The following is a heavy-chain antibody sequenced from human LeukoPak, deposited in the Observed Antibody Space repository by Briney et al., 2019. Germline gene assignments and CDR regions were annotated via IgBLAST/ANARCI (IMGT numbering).Heavy chain of an antibody. D-gene: IGHD2-8*01. CDR3: AKDLRGNGYYMDV. CDR1: GFTFSSYA. J-gene: IGHJ6*03. V-gene: IGHV3-23*01. CDR2: ISGNGGST. Sequence: GGSLRLSCAASGFTFSSYAMSWVRQAPGKGLEWVSAISGNGGSTYYADSVKGRFTISRDNSKNTLYLQMNSLRAEDTAVYYCAKDLRGNGYYMDVWGKGTTVTISS.